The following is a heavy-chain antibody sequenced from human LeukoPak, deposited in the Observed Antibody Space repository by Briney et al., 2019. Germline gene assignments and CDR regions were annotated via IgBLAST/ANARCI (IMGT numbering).Heavy chain of an antibody. D-gene: IGHD3-10*01. CDR2: ISGSGGST. CDR3: ANDKYYYGSGSYYRY. J-gene: IGHJ4*02. Sequence: PGGSLRLSCAASGFTFSSYAMSWVRQAPGKGLEWVSAISGSGGSTYYADSVKGRFTISRDNSKNTLYLQMNSLRAEDTAVYYCANDKYYYGSGSYYRYWGQGTLVTASS. V-gene: IGHV3-23*01. CDR1: GFTFSSYA.